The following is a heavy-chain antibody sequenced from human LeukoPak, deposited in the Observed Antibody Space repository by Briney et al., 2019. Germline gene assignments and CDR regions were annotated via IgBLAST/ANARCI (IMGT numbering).Heavy chain of an antibody. Sequence: GGSLRLSCAASGFTFSSYGMHWVRQAPGKGLEWVAVIWYDGSNKYYADSVKGRFTISRDNSKNTLYLQMNSLRAEDTAVYYCARALYYDFWSGYSDAFDIWGQGTMVTVSS. V-gene: IGHV3-33*01. J-gene: IGHJ3*02. CDR3: ARALYYDFWSGYSDAFDI. CDR1: GFTFSSYG. CDR2: IWYDGSNK. D-gene: IGHD3-3*01.